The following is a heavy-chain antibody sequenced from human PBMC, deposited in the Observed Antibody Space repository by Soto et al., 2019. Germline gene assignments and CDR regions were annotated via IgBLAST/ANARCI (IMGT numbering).Heavy chain of an antibody. CDR2: IYSGGTT. D-gene: IGHD3-16*01. V-gene: IGHV3-53*01. Sequence: GGSLRLSCAASGFTVSTNYMTWVRQAPERGLEWVSVIYSGGTTYYADSVKGRFIISRDSSKNTLYLQMNSLRVEDTAVYYCAREIRNAYNQHDGLFWGQGNLVTVSS. CDR3: AREIRNAYNQHDGLF. CDR1: GFTVSTNY. J-gene: IGHJ4*02.